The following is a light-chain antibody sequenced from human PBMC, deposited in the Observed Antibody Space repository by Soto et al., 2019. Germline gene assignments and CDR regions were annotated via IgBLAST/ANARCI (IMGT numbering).Light chain of an antibody. CDR1: SSDVGSYTL. CDR2: RNN. Sequence: QSALTQPASVSGSPGQSITISCTGTSSDVGSYTLVSWYQQHPGEAPKLIIYRNNLRPSGVPDRFSASKSGTSASLAISGLRSEDEGDYFCAGWDDSLHGLLFGAGTKVTVL. V-gene: IGLV2-14*02. J-gene: IGLJ1*01. CDR3: AGWDDSLHGLL.